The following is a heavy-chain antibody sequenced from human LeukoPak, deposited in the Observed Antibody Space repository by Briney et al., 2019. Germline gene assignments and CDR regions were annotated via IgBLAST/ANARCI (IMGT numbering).Heavy chain of an antibody. Sequence: PGRSLRLSCSASGFTFSSNAMHWVRQAPGKGLECVAVISYDGSNKYYADSVKGRFTISRDNSKNTLYLQMNSLRAEDTAVYYCARAVETYSGYDSYAFDYWGQGTLVTVSS. J-gene: IGHJ4*02. V-gene: IGHV3-30-3*01. D-gene: IGHD5-12*01. CDR3: ARAVETYSGYDSYAFDY. CDR1: GFTFSSNA. CDR2: ISYDGSNK.